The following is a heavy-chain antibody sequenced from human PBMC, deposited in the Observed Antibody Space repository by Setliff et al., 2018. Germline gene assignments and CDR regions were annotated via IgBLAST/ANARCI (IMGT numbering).Heavy chain of an antibody. D-gene: IGHD1-26*01. CDR1: GYTFSSYD. CDR2: MNPNSGNT. V-gene: IGHV1-8*01. J-gene: IGHJ5*02. CDR3: ARRYSGTSRGAFDP. Sequence: ASVKVFCKASGYTFSSYDINWVRQATGQGPEWMGWMNPNSGNTGYAQKFQGRVSMTRNTSISTAYMELSNLRSEDTAVYFCARRYSGTSRGAFDPWGPGTLVTVPQ.